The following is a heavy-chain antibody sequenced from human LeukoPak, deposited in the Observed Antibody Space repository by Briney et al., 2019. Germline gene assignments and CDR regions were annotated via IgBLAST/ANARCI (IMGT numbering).Heavy chain of an antibody. V-gene: IGHV4-38-2*02. J-gene: IGHJ6*03. Sequence: SETLSLTCTVSGYSISSGYYWGWIRQPPGKGLEWIGSIYHSGSTYYNPSLKSRVTISVDTSKNQFSLKLSSVTAADTAVYYCARGKKNIVQMRRRGYYYYRDFGAKG. CDR2: IYHSGST. CDR3: ARGKKNIVQMRRRGYYYYRDF. CDR1: GYSISSGYY. D-gene: IGHD2-8*01.